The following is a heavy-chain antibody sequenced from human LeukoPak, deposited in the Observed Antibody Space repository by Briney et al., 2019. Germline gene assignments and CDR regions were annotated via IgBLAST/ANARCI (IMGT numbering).Heavy chain of an antibody. Sequence: GASVKVSCKASGYTFTRYYMHWVRQAPGQGLEWMGMINPSGGSTSSAQKFQGRVAMTCDTSTSTFHMDLSSLTSDDTAVYFCARDHYYDPNGHYFDYWGQGTLVTVSS. CDR3: ARDHYYDPNGHYFDY. J-gene: IGHJ4*02. D-gene: IGHD3-22*01. CDR2: INPSGGST. V-gene: IGHV1-46*01. CDR1: GYTFTRYY.